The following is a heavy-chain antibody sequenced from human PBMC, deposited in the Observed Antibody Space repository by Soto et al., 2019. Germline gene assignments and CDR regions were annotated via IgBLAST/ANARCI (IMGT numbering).Heavy chain of an antibody. D-gene: IGHD6-13*01. CDR3: ARGSPWRGRDCFDP. CDR2: VSCSGSK. V-gene: IGHV4-39*01. J-gene: IGHJ5*02. Sequence: AETLTLTCTASDDTVSNSGYYWGWMGQSQGKRLEWIGSVSCSGSKYYNPSLRSRVTVSVDTSKPLIPLRLRSVAAADSAVYYCARGSPWRGRDCFDPWGQGTLVTVSS. CDR1: DDTVSNSGYY.